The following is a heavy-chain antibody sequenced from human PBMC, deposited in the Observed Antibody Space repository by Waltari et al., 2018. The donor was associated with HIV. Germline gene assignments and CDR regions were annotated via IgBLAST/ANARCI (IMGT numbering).Heavy chain of an antibody. D-gene: IGHD4-17*01. Sequence: QVQLVQSGAEVKKPGASVKVSCKASGYTFTSYAMHWVRQAPGQRLEWMGGINAGNGKTKYSQKFQGRVTITRDTSASTAYMELSSLRSEDTAVYYCARLTTVTTGYAFDIWGQGTMVTVSS. CDR1: GYTFTSYA. CDR2: INAGNGKT. J-gene: IGHJ3*02. CDR3: ARLTTVTTGYAFDI. V-gene: IGHV1-3*01.